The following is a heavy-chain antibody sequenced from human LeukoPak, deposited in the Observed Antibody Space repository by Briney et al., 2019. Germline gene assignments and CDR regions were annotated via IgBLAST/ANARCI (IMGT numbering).Heavy chain of an antibody. D-gene: IGHD3-22*01. J-gene: IGHJ4*02. CDR2: ISAYNGNT. CDR3: ARERGSSYYYDSSGYFDY. CDR1: GYTFTSYG. V-gene: IGHV1-18*01. Sequence: ASVKVSCKASGYTFTSYGISWVRQAPGQGLEWMGWISAYNGNTNYAQKLQGRVTMTTDTSTSTAYMELRSLRSDDTAVYYCARERGSSYYYDSSGYFDYWGQGTLVTVSS.